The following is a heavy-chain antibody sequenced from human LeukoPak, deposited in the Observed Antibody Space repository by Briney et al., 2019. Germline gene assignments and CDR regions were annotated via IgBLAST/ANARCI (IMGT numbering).Heavy chain of an antibody. CDR2: FYYSGST. D-gene: IGHD5-24*01. V-gene: IGHV4-39*07. J-gene: IGHJ4*02. CDR3: ARDRWEADGYTY. CDR1: GGSITSSGDY. Sequence: SETLSLTCTVSGGSITSSGDYWGWIRQPPGKGLEWIGNFYYSGSTYYNPSLKSRVTISVDTSKNQFSLKLYSVTAADTAVYYCARDRWEADGYTYWGQGTLVTVSS.